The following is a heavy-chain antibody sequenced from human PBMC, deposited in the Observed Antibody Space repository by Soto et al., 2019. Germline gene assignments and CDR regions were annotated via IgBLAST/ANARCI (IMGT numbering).Heavy chain of an antibody. CDR1: GYTFTSYA. Sequence: ASVKVSCKASGYTFTSYAMHWVRQAPGQRLEWMGWINAGNGNTKYSQKFQGRVTITRDTSASTAYMELSSLRSEDTAVYYCAISPYYYGSGILFDYWGQGSLVTGSS. J-gene: IGHJ4*02. CDR3: AISPYYYGSGILFDY. V-gene: IGHV1-3*01. D-gene: IGHD3-10*01. CDR2: INAGNGNT.